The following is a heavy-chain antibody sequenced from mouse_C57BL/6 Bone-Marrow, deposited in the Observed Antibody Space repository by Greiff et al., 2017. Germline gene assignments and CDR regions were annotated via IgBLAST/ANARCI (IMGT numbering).Heavy chain of an antibody. CDR2: INPSNGGT. CDR1: GYTFTNYW. D-gene: IGHD1-1*01. J-gene: IGHJ2*01. CDR3: ARSTVVSHGDYFDY. Sequence: QVQLQQPGTELVKPGASVKLSCKASGYTFTNYWMHWVKQRPGQGLEWIGNINPSNGGTNYNEKFKSKATLTVDKSSSTAYMQLSSLTSEDSAVYYCARSTVVSHGDYFDYWGQGTTLTVSS. V-gene: IGHV1-53*01.